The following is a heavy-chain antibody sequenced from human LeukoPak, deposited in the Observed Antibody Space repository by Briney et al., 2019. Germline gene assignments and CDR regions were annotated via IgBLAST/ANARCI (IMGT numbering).Heavy chain of an antibody. J-gene: IGHJ4*02. D-gene: IGHD3-10*01. CDR1: GFTFSSYA. V-gene: IGHV3-23*01. Sequence: GGSLGLSCAASGFTFSSYAMTWVRQAPGKGLEWVSAISGSGHNTYYADSVKGRFTISRDNSKNTVYLQMNSLRAEDTALYYCAKWREGTMVYFDYWGQGTLVTVSS. CDR2: ISGSGHNT. CDR3: AKWREGTMVYFDY.